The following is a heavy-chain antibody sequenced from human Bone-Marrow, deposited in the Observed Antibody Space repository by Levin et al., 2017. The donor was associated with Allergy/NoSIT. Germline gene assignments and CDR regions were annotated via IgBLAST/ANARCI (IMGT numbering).Heavy chain of an antibody. CDR2: IIPIFGTA. CDR1: GGTFSSYA. CDR3: ARGRDGYNRPYDY. V-gene: IGHV1-69*06. J-gene: IGHJ4*02. Sequence: SVKVSCKASGGTFSSYAISWVRQAPGQGLEWMGGIIPIFGTANYAQKFQGRVTITADKSTSTAYMELSSLRSEDTAVYYCARGRDGYNRPYDYWGQGTLVTVSS. D-gene: IGHD5-24*01.